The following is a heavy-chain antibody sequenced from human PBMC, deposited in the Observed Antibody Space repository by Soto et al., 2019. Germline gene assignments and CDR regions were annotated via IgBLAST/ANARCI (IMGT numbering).Heavy chain of an antibody. CDR2: INPSGGST. J-gene: IGHJ4*02. D-gene: IGHD1-26*01. CDR3: ARDDSGFSGSHYIDYFNY. Sequence: GASVKVSCKASGYTFTSYYMHWGRQAPGQGLEWMGIINPSGGSTSYAQKFQGRVTFTRDTSAGTVYMQLSSLTSEDTAVYYCARDDSGFSGSHYIDYFNYWGQGALVTVSS. V-gene: IGHV1-46*01. CDR1: GYTFTSYY.